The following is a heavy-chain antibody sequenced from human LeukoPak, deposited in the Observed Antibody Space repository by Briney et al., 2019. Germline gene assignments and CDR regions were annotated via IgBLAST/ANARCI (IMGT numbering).Heavy chain of an antibody. J-gene: IGHJ4*02. V-gene: IGHV3-7*03. D-gene: IGHD7-27*01. CDR3: ATSLGLVAGVPEVDY. CDR2: IKQDGSEK. CDR1: GFTFSSYW. Sequence: PGGSLRLSCAASGFTFSSYWMSWVRQAPGKGLEWVANIKQDGSEKYYVDSVKGRFTISRDNAKNSLYLQMNSLRAEDTAVYYCATSLGLVAGVPEVDYWGQGTLVTVSS.